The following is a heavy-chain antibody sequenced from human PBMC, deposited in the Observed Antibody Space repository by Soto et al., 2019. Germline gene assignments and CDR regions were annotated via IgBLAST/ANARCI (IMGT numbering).Heavy chain of an antibody. CDR1: GAPISSDGYS. V-gene: IGHV4-30-2*01. CDR2: IYHSGIT. J-gene: IGHJ5*02. Sequence: SETLSLTCAVSGAPISSDGYSWSWIRQPPGKGLECIGYIYHSGITYINPSLKSRVTISLDRSKNQFSLKLNSVTAADTAVYYCASRDYNWFDPWGQGTLVTVSS. CDR3: ASRDYNWFDP.